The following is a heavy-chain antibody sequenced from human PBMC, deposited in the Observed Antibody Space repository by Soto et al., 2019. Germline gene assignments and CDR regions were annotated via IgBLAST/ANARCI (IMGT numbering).Heavy chain of an antibody. CDR1: GFTFSSYS. J-gene: IGHJ4*02. CDR3: ARSLVDYGDYVGY. CDR2: ISSSSSTI. V-gene: IGHV3-48*02. D-gene: IGHD4-17*01. Sequence: EVQLVESGGGLVQPGGSLRLSCAASGFTFSSYSMNWVRQAPGKGLEWVSYISSSSSTIYYADSVKGRFTISRDNAKNSRYLQMNSLRDEYTAVYYCARSLVDYGDYVGYWGQVTLVTVSS.